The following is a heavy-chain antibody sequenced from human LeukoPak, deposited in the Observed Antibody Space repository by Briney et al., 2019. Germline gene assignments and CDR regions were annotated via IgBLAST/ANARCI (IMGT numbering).Heavy chain of an antibody. CDR1: GFTFSSYA. J-gene: IGHJ4*02. CDR2: ISASGENT. CDR3: ARDLGGGLIDY. V-gene: IGHV3-23*01. Sequence: GGSLRLSCAASGFTFSSYAMSWVRQAPGKGLEWVSVISASGENTHYTDSVKGRFTISRDNSKNTLYLQMNSLRAEDTAVYYCARDLGGGLIDYWGQGTLVTVSS. D-gene: IGHD3-16*01.